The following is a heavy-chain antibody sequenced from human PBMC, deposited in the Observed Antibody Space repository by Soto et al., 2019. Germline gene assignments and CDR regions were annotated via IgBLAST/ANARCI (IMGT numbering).Heavy chain of an antibody. CDR2: ISYDGSNK. V-gene: IGHV3-30*18. J-gene: IGHJ4*02. D-gene: IGHD3-9*01. CDR3: AKASPILTGSFDY. Sequence: QVQLVESGGGVVQPGRSLRLSCAASGFTFSSYGMHWVRQAPGKGLEWVAVISYDGSNKYYADSVKGRFTISRDNSKNALYLQMNSLRAEDTAVYYCAKASPILTGSFDYWGQGTLVTVSS. CDR1: GFTFSSYG.